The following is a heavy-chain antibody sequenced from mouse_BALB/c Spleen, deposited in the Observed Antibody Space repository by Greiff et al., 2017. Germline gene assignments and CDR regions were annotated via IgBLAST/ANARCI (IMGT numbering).Heavy chain of an antibody. V-gene: IGHV1-7*01. Sequence: QVQLKQSGAELAKPGASVKMSCKASGYTFTSYWMHWVKQRPGQGLEWIGYINPSTGYTEYNQKFKDKATLTVDKSSSTAYMQLSSPTSEDSAVYYCARGNGNYYYYAMDYWGQGTSVTVSS. CDR1: GYTFTSYW. CDR3: ARGNGNYYYYAMDY. J-gene: IGHJ4*01. CDR2: INPSTGYT. D-gene: IGHD2-1*01.